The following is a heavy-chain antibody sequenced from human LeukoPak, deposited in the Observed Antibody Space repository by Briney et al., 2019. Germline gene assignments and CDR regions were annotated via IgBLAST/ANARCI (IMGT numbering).Heavy chain of an antibody. CDR3: ARKSSGWYLKWFDP. D-gene: IGHD6-19*01. V-gene: IGHV4-34*01. CDR2: INHSGST. J-gene: IGHJ5*02. Sequence: SETLSLTCAVYGGSFSGYYWSWIRQPPGKGLEWIGEINHSGSTNYSPSLKSRVTISVDTSKNQFSLKLRSVTAADTAVYYCARKSSGWYLKWFDPWGQGTLVTVSS. CDR1: GGSFSGYY.